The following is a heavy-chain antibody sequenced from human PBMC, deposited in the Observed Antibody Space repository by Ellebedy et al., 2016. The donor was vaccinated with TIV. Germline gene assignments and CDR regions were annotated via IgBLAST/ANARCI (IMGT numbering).Heavy chain of an antibody. CDR2: IYPGDSDT. D-gene: IGHD7-27*01. CDR1: GYTFTTYG. CDR3: ARHELGSNAAFDF. J-gene: IGHJ4*02. V-gene: IGHV5-51*01. Sequence: KVSXXASGYTFTTYGISWVRQMPGKSLEWMGIIYPGDSDTRYSPSFQGHVTISVDKSITTAYLQWRSLKASDTAMYYCARHELGSNAAFDFWGQGTLVTVSS.